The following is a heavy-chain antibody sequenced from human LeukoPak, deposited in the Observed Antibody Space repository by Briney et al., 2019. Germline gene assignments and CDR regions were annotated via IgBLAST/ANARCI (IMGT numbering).Heavy chain of an antibody. CDR3: ARLHRGDDAFDI. Sequence: ETLSLTCTVSGGSISSYYWSWIRQAPGKGLEWIGYIYYSGSTNYNPSLKSRVTISVDTSKNQLSLKLSSVTAADTAVYYCARLHRGDDAFDIWGQGTMVTVSP. CDR1: GGSISSYY. V-gene: IGHV4-59*08. J-gene: IGHJ3*02. D-gene: IGHD3-10*01. CDR2: IYYSGST.